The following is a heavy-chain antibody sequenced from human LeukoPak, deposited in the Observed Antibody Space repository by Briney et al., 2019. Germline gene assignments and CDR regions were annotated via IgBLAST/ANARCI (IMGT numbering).Heavy chain of an antibody. D-gene: IGHD6-13*01. V-gene: IGHV3-23*01. Sequence: PGGSLRLSCAASGFTFSSYAMSWVRQAPGKGLEWVSAISGSGGSTYYADSVKGRFTISRDNSKNTLYLQMNSLRAEDTAVYYCAKSMRGQQLVPRIYFQHWGQGTLVTVSS. J-gene: IGHJ1*01. CDR1: GFTFSSYA. CDR3: AKSMRGQQLVPRIYFQH. CDR2: ISGSGGST.